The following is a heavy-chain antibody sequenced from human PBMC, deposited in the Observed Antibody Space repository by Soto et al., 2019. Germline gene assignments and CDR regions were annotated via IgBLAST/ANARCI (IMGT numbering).Heavy chain of an antibody. V-gene: IGHV1-2*02. CDR3: ARDRLRYFDWLSRHYYYYYGMDV. Sequence: ASVKVSCKASGYTFTGYYMHWVRQAPGQGLEWMGWINPNSGSTNYAQKFQGRVTMTRDTSISTAYMELSRLRSDDTAVYYCARDRLRYFDWLSRHYYYYYGMDVWGQGTTVTVSS. D-gene: IGHD3-9*01. J-gene: IGHJ6*02. CDR1: GYTFTGYY. CDR2: INPNSGST.